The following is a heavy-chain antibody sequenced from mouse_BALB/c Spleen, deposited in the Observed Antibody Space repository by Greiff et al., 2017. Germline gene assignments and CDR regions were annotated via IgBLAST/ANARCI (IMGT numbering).Heavy chain of an antibody. CDR2: ISSGSSTI. CDR1: GFTFSSFG. CDR3: ARSSYDGYYGYYFDY. J-gene: IGHJ2*01. D-gene: IGHD2-3*01. V-gene: IGHV5-17*02. Sequence: EVKLVESGGGLVQPGGSRKLSCAASGFTFSSFGMHWVRQAPEKGLEWVAYISSGSSTIYYADTVKGRFTISRDNPKNTLFLQMTSLRSEDTAMYYCARSSYDGYYGYYFDYWGQGTTLTVSS.